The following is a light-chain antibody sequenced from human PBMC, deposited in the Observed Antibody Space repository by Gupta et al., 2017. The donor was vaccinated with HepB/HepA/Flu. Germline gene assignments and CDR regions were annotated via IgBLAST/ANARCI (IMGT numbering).Light chain of an antibody. J-gene: IGLJ2*01. Sequence: QSALTQPASVSGSPGQSITISCTGTSSDVGTYNYVSWYQQHPGKAPKLMMSDVSNRPSGVSNRFSGSKSGNTASLTISGLQAEDEADDYCSSYTSSSTLVFGGGTKLTVL. V-gene: IGLV2-14*01. CDR2: DVS. CDR3: SSYTSSSTLV. CDR1: SSDVGTYNY.